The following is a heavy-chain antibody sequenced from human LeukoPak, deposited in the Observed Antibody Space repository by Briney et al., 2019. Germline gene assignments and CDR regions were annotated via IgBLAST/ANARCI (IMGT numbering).Heavy chain of an antibody. D-gene: IGHD5-18*01. CDR3: ARVARLETNTYGSKDVPIRSAHYDYAMDV. CDR2: IYRDGRT. CDR1: GFTVGSNY. Sequence: AGGSLRLSCAATGFTVGSNYMSWVRQAPGNGLEWDSIIYRDGRTNNADSVKGRFTISRDVAKNSVYLQMNSLRAEDTAIYSCARVARLETNTYGSKDVPIRSAHYDYAMDVWGQGTTVTVSS. J-gene: IGHJ6*02. V-gene: IGHV3-66*01.